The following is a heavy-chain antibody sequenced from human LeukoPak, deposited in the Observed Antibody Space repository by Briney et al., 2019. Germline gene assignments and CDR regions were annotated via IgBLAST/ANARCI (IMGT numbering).Heavy chain of an antibody. CDR1: GGSIISSSYY. Sequence: SETLSLTCNVSGGSIISSSYYWGWIRQPPGKGLEWIGSIYYSGNTYYNPSLKSRVTISVDTSKNQFSLKLSSVTAADTAVYYCARPNGSGSYRYGMDVWGQGTTVTVSS. V-gene: IGHV4-39*07. D-gene: IGHD3-10*01. CDR2: IYYSGNT. J-gene: IGHJ6*02. CDR3: ARPNGSGSYRYGMDV.